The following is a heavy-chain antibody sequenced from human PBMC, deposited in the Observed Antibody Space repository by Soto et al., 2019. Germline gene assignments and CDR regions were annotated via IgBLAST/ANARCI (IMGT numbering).Heavy chain of an antibody. CDR3: ARSAWVVVDY. Sequence: QVQLQESGPGLGKPSETLALTCSVSGCAVSSGSCYWHWLRQPPGKGMELIGYISYSGRTNYNHSLKSRVTIAVHTCKKQFSLELSAVTAADPAMYYCARSAWVVVDYWGQGTMVTVTS. CDR2: ISYSGRT. D-gene: IGHD1-26*01. J-gene: IGHJ4*02. V-gene: IGHV4-61*01. CDR1: GCAVSSGSCY.